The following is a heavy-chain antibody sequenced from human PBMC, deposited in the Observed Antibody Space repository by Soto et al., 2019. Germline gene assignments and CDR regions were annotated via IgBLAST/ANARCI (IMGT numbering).Heavy chain of an antibody. V-gene: IGHV1-46*01. CDR1: GYTFTDYF. CDR2: LNPSADST. Sequence: ASVKVSCKASGYTFTDYFSHWVRQAPGQGLEWMGILNPSADSTNYAQKFQGRVTVTRDTSTSTVYMELRSLRSEDTAVYYCAREYGGSRVFDYWGQGTLVTVSS. J-gene: IGHJ4*02. D-gene: IGHD1-26*01. CDR3: AREYGGSRVFDY.